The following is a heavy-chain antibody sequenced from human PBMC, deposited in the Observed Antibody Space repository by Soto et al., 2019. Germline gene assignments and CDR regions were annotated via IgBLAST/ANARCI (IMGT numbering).Heavy chain of an antibody. CDR1: GGTFKNYA. CDR3: ARERSVGYCITTTCPKPFYYYAMDV. Sequence: SVKVSCKVSGGTFKNYAISWVRQAPGQGLEWVGGILPVFDELNYAPKLQGRVTITADESTRTASMELSSLRSDDTAVYYCARERSVGYCITTTCPKPFYYYAMDVWGQGTTVTVSS. J-gene: IGHJ6*02. V-gene: IGHV1-69*13. D-gene: IGHD2-2*01. CDR2: ILPVFDEL.